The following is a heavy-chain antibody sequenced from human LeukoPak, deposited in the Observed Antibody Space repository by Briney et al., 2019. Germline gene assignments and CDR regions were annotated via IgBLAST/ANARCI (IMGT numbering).Heavy chain of an antibody. V-gene: IGHV3-48*01. CDR2: ISSSSSTI. Sequence: GRSLRLSCAASGFTFSSYSMNWVRQAPGKGLEWISYISSSSSTIYYAGSVKGRFTISRDDAKNSLYLQMNSLRAEDTAVYYCARDLQYYYGMDVWGQGTTVTVSS. CDR1: GFTFSSYS. CDR3: ARDLQYYYGMDV. J-gene: IGHJ6*02.